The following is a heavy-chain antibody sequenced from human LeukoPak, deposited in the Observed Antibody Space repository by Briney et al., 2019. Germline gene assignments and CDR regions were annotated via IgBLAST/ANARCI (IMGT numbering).Heavy chain of an antibody. V-gene: IGHV4-59*11. CDR2: IYTSGST. CDR3: ATGAQQGWFLPHY. J-gene: IGHJ4*02. D-gene: IGHD3-10*01. CDR1: GASINNRY. Sequence: SSETLSLTCSVSGASINNRYWSWIRQSPGEGLEWIGYIYTSGSTTYNPSLKSRVTISIDTSKNQFSLKVSSVTAADTAVYYCATGAQQGWFLPHYWGQGTLVTVSS.